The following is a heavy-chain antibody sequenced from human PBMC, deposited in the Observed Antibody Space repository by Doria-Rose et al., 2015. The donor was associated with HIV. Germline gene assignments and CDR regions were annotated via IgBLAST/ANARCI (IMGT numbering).Heavy chain of an antibody. CDR1: GVSLSSPGMG. CDR3: ARIKSSRWYHKYYFDF. Sequence: QITLKESGPVLVKPTETLTLTCTVSGVSLSSPGMGVSWIRQPPGKALEWLANIFSDDERSCTTSMQSRLTISRGTSKSQVVLPMTDMDPVDTATYYCARIKSSRWYHKYYFDFWGQGTLVIVSA. V-gene: IGHV2-26*01. D-gene: IGHD6-13*01. CDR2: IFSDDER. J-gene: IGHJ4*02.